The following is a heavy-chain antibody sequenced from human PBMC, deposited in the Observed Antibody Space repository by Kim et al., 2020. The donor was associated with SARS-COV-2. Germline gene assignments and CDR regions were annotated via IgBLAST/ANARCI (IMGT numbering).Heavy chain of an antibody. CDR1: GGTFSSYA. Sequence: SVKVSCKASGGTFSSYAISWVRQAPGQGLEWMGRIIPILGIANYAQKFQGRVTITADKSTSTAYMELSSLRSEDTAVYYCAGPSPYYYDSSGSDAFDIWGQGTMVTVSS. CDR3: AGPSPYYYDSSGSDAFDI. V-gene: IGHV1-69*04. J-gene: IGHJ3*02. D-gene: IGHD3-22*01. CDR2: IIPILGIA.